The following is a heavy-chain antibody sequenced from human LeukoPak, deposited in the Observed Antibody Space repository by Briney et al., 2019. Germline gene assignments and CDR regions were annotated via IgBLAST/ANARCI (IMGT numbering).Heavy chain of an antibody. CDR3: ARGEAVAGYWSDP. V-gene: IGHV1-69*13. CDR2: IIPIFGTA. D-gene: IGHD6-19*01. Sequence: ASVKVSCKASGGTFSSYAISWVRQAPGQGLEWMGGIIPIFGTANYAQKFQGRVTITADESTSTAYMELRSLRSDDTAVYYCARGEAVAGYWSDPWGQGTLVTVSS. CDR1: GGTFSSYA. J-gene: IGHJ5*02.